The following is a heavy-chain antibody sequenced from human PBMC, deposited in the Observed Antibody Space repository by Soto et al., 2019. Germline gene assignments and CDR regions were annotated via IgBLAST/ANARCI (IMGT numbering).Heavy chain of an antibody. D-gene: IGHD1-20*01. J-gene: IGHJ5*02. CDR2: ISGSGGST. CDR1: RVTVNIYA. CDR3: AKDLGPPQLYNWNH. V-gene: IGHV3-23*01. Sequence: ACCLRLSCAASRVTVNIYAMALVLQTPGKGLEWVSAISGSGGSTYYADSVKGRFTISRDNSKNTLYLQMNSLRAEDTAVYYCAKDLGPPQLYNWNHWGQGTLVTVSS.